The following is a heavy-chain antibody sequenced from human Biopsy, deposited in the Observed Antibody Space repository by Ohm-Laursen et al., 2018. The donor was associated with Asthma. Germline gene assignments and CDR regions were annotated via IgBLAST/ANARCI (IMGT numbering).Heavy chain of an antibody. V-gene: IGHV1-18*01. CDR3: ARAVDYSHYYGIDV. J-gene: IGHJ6*02. CDR1: GYTLNSAG. CDR2: ISVYNGNT. D-gene: IGHD3-10*01. Sequence: GSSVKVSCKTSGYTLNSAGITWVRQAPGQGLEWMGWISVYNGNTKVAQKLQDRVTMITDTSTSTAYMELRSLRSADTAVYFCARAVDYSHYYGIDVWGQGTTVTVS.